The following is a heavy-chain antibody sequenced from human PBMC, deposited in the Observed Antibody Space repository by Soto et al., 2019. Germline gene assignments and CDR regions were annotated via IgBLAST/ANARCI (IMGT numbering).Heavy chain of an antibody. J-gene: IGHJ5*02. CDR3: AKDPRRVITFDWFDP. Sequence: GGSLRLSCAASGFTFSSYAMSWVRQAPGKGLEWVSAISGSGGSTYYADSVKGRFTISRDNSKNTLYLQMNSLRAEDTAVYYCAKDPRRVITFDWFDPWGQGTLVTVSS. CDR1: GFTFSSYA. CDR2: ISGSGGST. D-gene: IGHD3-22*01. V-gene: IGHV3-23*01.